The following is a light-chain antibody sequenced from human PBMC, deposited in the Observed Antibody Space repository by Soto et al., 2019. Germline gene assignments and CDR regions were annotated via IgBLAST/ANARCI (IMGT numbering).Light chain of an antibody. CDR1: QSISSY. CDR2: AAS. J-gene: IGKJ3*01. CDR3: QQSYSTPHFT. Sequence: DIQMTQSPSSLSASVGDRVTITCRASQSISSYLNWYQQKPGKAPKLLIYAASSLQSGDPSRFSGSGSGTDFTLTISSLQPEDFATYYCQQSYSTPHFTFGPGTKVDIK. V-gene: IGKV1-39*01.